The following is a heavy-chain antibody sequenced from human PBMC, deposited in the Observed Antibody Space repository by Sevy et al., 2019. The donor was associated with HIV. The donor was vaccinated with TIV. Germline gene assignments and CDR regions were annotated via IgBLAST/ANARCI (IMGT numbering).Heavy chain of an antibody. CDR3: ARDRDDYAAGRRHPYYYYHGMDV. CDR2: ISSKSTYT. D-gene: IGHD3-10*01. Sequence: GGSLRLSCVGSGFTFNDDFMTRVRQAPGKGLEWVSSISSKSTYTYYSDSVKGRFTISRDNAKNSLFLQMNSLRPEDTAVYYCARDRDDYAAGRRHPYYYYHGMDVWGRGTTVTVSS. CDR1: GFTFNDDF. V-gene: IGHV3-21*01. J-gene: IGHJ6*02.